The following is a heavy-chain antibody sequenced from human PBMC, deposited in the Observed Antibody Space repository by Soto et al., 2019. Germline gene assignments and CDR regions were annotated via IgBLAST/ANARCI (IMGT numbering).Heavy chain of an antibody. V-gene: IGHV1-18*01. CDR1: GYTFTSYG. J-gene: IGHJ4*02. CDR3: ARGMDTAMVYFDY. Sequence: ASVKVSCKASGYTFTSYGISWVRQAPGQGLEWMGWISAYTGSTNYAQKLQDRVTMTRDTSTNTAYMELSRLRSDDTAVYYCARGMDTAMVYFDYWGQGTLVTVSS. D-gene: IGHD5-18*01. CDR2: ISAYTGST.